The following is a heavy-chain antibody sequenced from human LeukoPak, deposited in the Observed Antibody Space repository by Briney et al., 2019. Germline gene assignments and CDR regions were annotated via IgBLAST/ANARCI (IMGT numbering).Heavy chain of an antibody. V-gene: IGHV1-8*03. CDR2: MNPNSGNT. Sequence: ASVKVSCKASGYTFTSYDINWVRQATGQGLEWMGWMNPNSGNTGYAQRLQGRVTITRNTSISTAYMELSRLRSEDTAVYYCVRGAGSCSSTSCSLGYWGQGTLVTVSS. CDR3: VRGAGSCSSTSCSLGY. D-gene: IGHD2-2*01. J-gene: IGHJ4*02. CDR1: GYTFTSYD.